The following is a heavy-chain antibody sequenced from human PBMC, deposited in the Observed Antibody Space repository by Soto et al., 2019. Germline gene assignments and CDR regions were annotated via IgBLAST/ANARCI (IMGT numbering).Heavy chain of an antibody. Sequence: EVQLVESGGGLVQPGGSLRLSCAASGFTFISYSMNWVRQAPGKGPEWVSYISSSSSTIYYADSVKGRFTISRDNAQNSLDLQRNSLRAEDTAVSYCARDLRFYHGSGSYSAQPGSFDYWGQGTLVAVSS. CDR3: ARDLRFYHGSGSYSAQPGSFDY. CDR1: GFTFISYS. J-gene: IGHJ4*02. CDR2: ISSSSSTI. V-gene: IGHV3-48*01. D-gene: IGHD3-10*01.